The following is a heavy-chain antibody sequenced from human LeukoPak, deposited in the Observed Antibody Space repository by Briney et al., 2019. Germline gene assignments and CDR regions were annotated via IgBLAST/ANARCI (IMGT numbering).Heavy chain of an antibody. V-gene: IGHV4-34*01. Sequence: SETLSLTCTVSGGSINGYYWSWIRQPPGKGLEWIGEINHSGSTNYNPSLKSRVTISVDTSKNQFSLKLSSVTAADTAVYYCARSSGDSSGYYGRRHDAFDIWGQGTMVTVSS. D-gene: IGHD3-22*01. CDR2: INHSGST. CDR3: ARSSGDSSGYYGRRHDAFDI. J-gene: IGHJ3*02. CDR1: GGSINGYY.